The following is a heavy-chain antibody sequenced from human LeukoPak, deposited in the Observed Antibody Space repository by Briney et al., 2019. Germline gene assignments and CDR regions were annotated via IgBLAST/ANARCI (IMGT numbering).Heavy chain of an antibody. J-gene: IGHJ4*02. CDR3: ARALYDSSGYYSHFDY. V-gene: IGHV3-7*01. Sequence: PGGSLRLSCAASGFTFTTYWMAWVRQFPGKGLEWVANINQDGTEKYSVDSVKGRFTISRDNAKNSLYLQMNSLRAEDTAVYYCARALYDSSGYYSHFDYWGQGTLVTVSS. CDR2: INQDGTEK. CDR1: GFTFTTYW. D-gene: IGHD3-22*01.